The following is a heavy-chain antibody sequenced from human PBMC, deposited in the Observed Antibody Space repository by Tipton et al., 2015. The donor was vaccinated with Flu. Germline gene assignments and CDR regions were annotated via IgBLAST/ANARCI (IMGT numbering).Heavy chain of an antibody. V-gene: IGHV4-38-2*01. CDR2: GYHDAA. Sequence: TLSLTCVVSGSSISGASCWGWVRQPPGKGLEWIAYGYHDAAYYHPSLKSRVTISLDRSRNQFSLRVTSVSAADTAVYYCVRIEGAFEAGQCVSTNCWINSWGQGTLVTVSP. CDR1: GSSISGASC. J-gene: IGHJ4*02. D-gene: IGHD2-2*01. CDR3: VRIEGAFEAGQCVSTNCWINS.